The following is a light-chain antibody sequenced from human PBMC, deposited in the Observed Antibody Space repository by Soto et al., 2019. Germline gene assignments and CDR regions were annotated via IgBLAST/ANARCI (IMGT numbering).Light chain of an antibody. CDR3: AAWDDSLNGHVV. CDR2: NNN. CDR1: SSNIGSNT. V-gene: IGLV1-44*01. J-gene: IGLJ2*01. Sequence: QSVLTQPPSASGTPGQRVTISCSGSSSNIGSNTVNWYQQLPGTAPKLLIYNNNQRPSGVPDRFSGSKSGTSASLAISGLQSEDEADYYCAAWDDSLNGHVVFGGGTKLTV.